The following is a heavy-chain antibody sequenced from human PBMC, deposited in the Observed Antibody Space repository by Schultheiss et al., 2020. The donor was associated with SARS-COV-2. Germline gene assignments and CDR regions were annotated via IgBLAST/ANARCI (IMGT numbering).Heavy chain of an antibody. CDR1: GFTFSSYA. CDR3: ARDSRGNSGYDWFDP. D-gene: IGHD4-23*01. V-gene: IGHV3-48*04. Sequence: GGSLRLSCAASGFTFSSYAMSWVRQAPGKGLEWVSYISSSGSTIYYADSVKGRFTISRDNAKNSLYLQMNSLRAEDTAVYYCARDSRGNSGYDWFDPWGQGTLVTVSS. CDR2: ISSSGSTI. J-gene: IGHJ5*02.